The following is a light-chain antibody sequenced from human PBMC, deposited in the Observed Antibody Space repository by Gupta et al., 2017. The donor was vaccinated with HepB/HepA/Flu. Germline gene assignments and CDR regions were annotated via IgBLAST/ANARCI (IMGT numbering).Light chain of an antibody. V-gene: IGKV3-15*01. Sequence: ETVMTQFPATLSVSPGESATLSCRASQTVGRNLAWYQHKSGQAPVLLIYGASTRVPGVPDRFSGSGSQTEFTLTISSLQSEDLAIYYCQQYNDWPRTFGQGTRVEIE. J-gene: IGKJ1*01. CDR1: QTVGRN. CDR3: QQYNDWPRT. CDR2: GAS.